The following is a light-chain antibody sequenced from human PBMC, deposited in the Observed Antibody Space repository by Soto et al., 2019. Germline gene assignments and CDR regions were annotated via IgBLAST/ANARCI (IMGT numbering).Light chain of an antibody. J-gene: IGKJ4*01. CDR3: QQSFSAPLA. CDR1: QNITSY. CDR2: AAS. V-gene: IGKV1-39*01. Sequence: DIQMTQSPSSLSASVGDRVTITCRASQNITSYLNWYQQKPGKAPKLLIYAASSLQRGVPSRFSGSGSGTDFTLTISNLQPEDFATFYCQQSFSAPLAFGGGTKVE.